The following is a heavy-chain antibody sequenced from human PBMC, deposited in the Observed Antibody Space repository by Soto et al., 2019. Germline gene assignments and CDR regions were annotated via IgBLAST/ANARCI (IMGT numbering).Heavy chain of an antibody. D-gene: IGHD5-18*01. Sequence: QVQLVQSGAEVKKPGASVKVSCKASGYTFTNYGISWVRQAPGQGLEWMGWISAYNGNTNYAQNLQGRVTMTTDTSTITAYMELRSLRSDDTAVYYCARAPEDTAMVDFDYWGQGTLVTVSS. CDR1: GYTFTNYG. J-gene: IGHJ4*02. V-gene: IGHV1-18*01. CDR3: ARAPEDTAMVDFDY. CDR2: ISAYNGNT.